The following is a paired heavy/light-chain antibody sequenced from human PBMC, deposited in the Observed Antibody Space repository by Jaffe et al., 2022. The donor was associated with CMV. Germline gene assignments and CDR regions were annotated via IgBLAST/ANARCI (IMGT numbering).Light chain of an antibody. CDR1: QSVLYSSNNRHS. V-gene: IGKV4-1*01. CDR3: QQYYSFPPT. J-gene: IGKJ2*01. Sequence: DIVMTQSPDSLAVSLGERATINCKSSQSVLYSSNNRHSLTWYQQKPGQPPKLLIYWASTRESGVPDRFSGSGSGTDFTLTISSLQAEDVAVYYCQQYYSFPPTFGQGTKLEIK. CDR2: WAS.
Heavy chain of an antibody. D-gene: IGHD2-15*01. CDR3: ARGLRVWDLLGGNAFDI. CDR2: IYYSGST. Sequence: QVQLQESGPGLVKPSETLSLTCTVSGGSISNYYWSWIRQPPGKGLEWIGYIYYSGSTNYNPSLKGRVTISVDTSNNQFSLKLSSVTAADTAVFYCARGLRVWDLLGGNAFDIWGQGTMVTVSS. V-gene: IGHV4-59*01. J-gene: IGHJ3*02. CDR1: GGSISNYY.